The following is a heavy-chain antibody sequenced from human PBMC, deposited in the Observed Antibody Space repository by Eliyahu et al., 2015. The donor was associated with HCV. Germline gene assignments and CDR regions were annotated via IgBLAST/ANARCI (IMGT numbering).Heavy chain of an antibody. CDR2: IYYSGST. CDR1: GGSISSYY. Sequence: QVQLQESGPGLVKPSETLSLTCXVSGGSISSYYWSWIRQPPGKGLEWIGYIYYSGSTNYNPSLKSRVTISVDTSKNQFSLKLSSVTAADTAVYYCARGLYELGYFDYWGQGTLVTVSS. J-gene: IGHJ4*02. V-gene: IGHV4-59*01. CDR3: ARGLYELGYFDY. D-gene: IGHD5/OR15-5a*01.